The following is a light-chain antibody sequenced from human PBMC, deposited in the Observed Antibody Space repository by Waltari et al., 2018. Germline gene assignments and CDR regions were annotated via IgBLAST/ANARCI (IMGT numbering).Light chain of an antibody. Sequence: QSDLTQPCSVSGSPGQAVTISCTGTYVGEYDYVSWYQHHPDKAPKLIIYDVFNRPSGVPDRFSGSRSGATASLTISGLRPEDEATYYCSSYAGPAFGGGTKLTV. CDR2: DVF. V-gene: IGLV2-11*01. J-gene: IGLJ2*01. CDR3: SSYAGPA. CDR1: YVGEYDY.